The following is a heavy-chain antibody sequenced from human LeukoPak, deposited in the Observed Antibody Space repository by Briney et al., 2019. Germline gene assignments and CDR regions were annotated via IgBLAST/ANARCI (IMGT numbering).Heavy chain of an antibody. Sequence: PGGSLRLSCAASGFTFSSYWMSWVRQAPGKGLEWVANIKQDGSEKKYVDSVKGRFSISRDNAKDSLYLQIYSLRVEDTAGYYCARWYGGSGSWVLDVWGQGTTVTVSS. V-gene: IGHV3-7*04. D-gene: IGHD3-10*01. CDR3: ARWYGGSGSWVLDV. J-gene: IGHJ6*02. CDR2: IKQDGSEK. CDR1: GFTFSSYW.